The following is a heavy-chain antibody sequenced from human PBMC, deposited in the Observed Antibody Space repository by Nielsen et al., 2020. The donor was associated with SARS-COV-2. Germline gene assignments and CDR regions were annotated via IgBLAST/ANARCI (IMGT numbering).Heavy chain of an antibody. Sequence: WVRQAPGQRLEWMGWINAGNGNTKYSQKFQGRVTITRDTSASTAYMELSSLRSEDTAVYYCAREDIVVVPAANGGYYYYYYMDVWGKGTTVTVSS. D-gene: IGHD2-2*01. J-gene: IGHJ6*03. CDR3: AREDIVVVPAANGGYYYYYYMDV. V-gene: IGHV1-3*01. CDR2: INAGNGNT.